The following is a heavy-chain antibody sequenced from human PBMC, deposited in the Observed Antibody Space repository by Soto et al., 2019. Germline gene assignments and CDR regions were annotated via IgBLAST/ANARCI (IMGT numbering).Heavy chain of an antibody. V-gene: IGHV1-69*13. J-gene: IGHJ6*02. D-gene: IGHD6-19*01. CDR2: IIPIFGTA. Sequence: GASVKVSCKASGGTFSSYAIRWVRQAPGQGLEWMGGIIPIFGTANYAQKFQGRVTITADESTSTAYMELSSLRSEDTAVYYCARSNQWPHRFDYYYYYGMDVWGQGTTVTVSS. CDR3: ARSNQWPHRFDYYYYYGMDV. CDR1: GGTFSSYA.